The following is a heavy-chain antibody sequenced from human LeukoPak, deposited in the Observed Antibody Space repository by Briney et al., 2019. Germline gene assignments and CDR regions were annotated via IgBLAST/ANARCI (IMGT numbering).Heavy chain of an antibody. CDR1: GGTFNNSA. CDR2: IMPLFGTA. CDR3: ARDVHGDYGSGWFDP. V-gene: IGHV1-69*05. D-gene: IGHD4-17*01. Sequence: ASVKVSCKTSGGTFNNSAISWVRQAPGQGLEWLGGIMPLFGTAGYAQKFQGRVTITKDESTRTAYLELTSLTSDDTAVYYSARDVHGDYGSGWFDPWGQGTLVSVSS. J-gene: IGHJ5*02.